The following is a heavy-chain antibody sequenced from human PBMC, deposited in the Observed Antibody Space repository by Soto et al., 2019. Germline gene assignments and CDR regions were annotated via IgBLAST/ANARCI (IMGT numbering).Heavy chain of an antibody. CDR2: INAGNGNT. CDR3: ARDLAHYYGSGSYYQRDYYYYGMDV. CDR1: GYTFTSYA. J-gene: IGHJ6*02. V-gene: IGHV1-3*01. D-gene: IGHD3-10*01. Sequence: ASVKVSCKASGYTFTSYAMHWVSQAPGQRLEWMGWINAGNGNTKYSQKFQGRVTITRDTSASTAYMELSSLRSEDTAVYYCARDLAHYYGSGSYYQRDYYYYGMDVWGQGTTVTVSS.